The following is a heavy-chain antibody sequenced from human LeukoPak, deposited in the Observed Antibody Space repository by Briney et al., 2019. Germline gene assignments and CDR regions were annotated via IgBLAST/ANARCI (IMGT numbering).Heavy chain of an antibody. CDR2: ISSSGSTI. CDR3: AIHPPYLTGYSSGWHSYYFDY. CDR1: GFTFSDYY. V-gene: IGHV3-11*01. J-gene: IGHJ4*02. Sequence: GGSLRLSCAASGFTFSDYYMSWIRQAPGKGLEWVSYISSSGSTIYYADSVKGRFTISRDNAKNSLYLQMNSLRAEDTAVYYCAIHPPYLTGYSSGWHSYYFDYWGQGTLVTVSS. D-gene: IGHD6-19*01.